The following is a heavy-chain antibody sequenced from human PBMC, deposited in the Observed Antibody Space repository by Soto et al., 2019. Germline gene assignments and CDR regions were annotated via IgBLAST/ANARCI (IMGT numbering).Heavy chain of an antibody. Sequence: GGSLRLSCAASGSIFTGYGMHWVRQAPGKGLEWVAVIWFDGSNKYYADSVKGRFTISRDNSKNMLYLQMNSLRVEDTAVYYCARYGIVGTTFRGYIDYWGQGTLVTVSS. D-gene: IGHD1-1*01. CDR1: GSIFTGYG. CDR3: ARYGIVGTTFRGYIDY. CDR2: IWFDGSNK. J-gene: IGHJ4*02. V-gene: IGHV3-33*01.